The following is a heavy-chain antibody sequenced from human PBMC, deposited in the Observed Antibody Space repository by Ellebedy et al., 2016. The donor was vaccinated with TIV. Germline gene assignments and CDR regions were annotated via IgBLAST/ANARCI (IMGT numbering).Heavy chain of an antibody. V-gene: IGHV4-59*02. CDR3: ARTAYAYRRYFDL. CDR2: ISYSGST. Sequence: MPSETLSLTCTVSRGSVTTYYWSWIRQSPGKGLEWIGYISYSGSTTYNPSLQSRVTISVDTSKNQFSLKLNSVTAADTAVYYCARTAYAYRRYFDLWGRGTLVTVSS. D-gene: IGHD5-24*01. J-gene: IGHJ2*01. CDR1: RGSVTTYY.